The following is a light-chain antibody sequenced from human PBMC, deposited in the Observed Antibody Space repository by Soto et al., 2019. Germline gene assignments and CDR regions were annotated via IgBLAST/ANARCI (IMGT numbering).Light chain of an antibody. J-gene: IGLJ2*01. Sequence: QSALTQPPSASGSPGQSCTISCTGTSSDVGGYNYVSWYQQHPGKAPKLMIYEVSKRPSGVPDRFSGSKSGNTASLTVSGLQAEDEADYYCSSYAGSNNVVFGGGTKLTVL. V-gene: IGLV2-8*01. CDR2: EVS. CDR3: SSYAGSNNVV. CDR1: SSDVGGYNY.